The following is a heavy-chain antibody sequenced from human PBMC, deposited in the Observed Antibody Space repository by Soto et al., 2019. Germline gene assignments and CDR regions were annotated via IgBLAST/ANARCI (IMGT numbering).Heavy chain of an antibody. Sequence: GGSLRLSCAASGFTFSSYAMSWVRQAPGKGLEWVSAISGSGGSTYYADSVKGRFTISRDNSKNTLYLQMNSLRAEDTAVYYCAKDPREQLVRNSFDYWGQGTLVTVSS. J-gene: IGHJ4*02. V-gene: IGHV3-23*01. D-gene: IGHD6-6*01. CDR3: AKDPREQLVRNSFDY. CDR2: ISGSGGST. CDR1: GFTFSSYA.